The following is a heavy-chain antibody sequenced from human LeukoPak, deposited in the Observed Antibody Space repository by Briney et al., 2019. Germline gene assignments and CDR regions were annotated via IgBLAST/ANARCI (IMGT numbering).Heavy chain of an antibody. V-gene: IGHV4-59*01. J-gene: IGHJ4*02. D-gene: IGHD6-6*01. CDR3: ARVDPDSSSTLEVFDY. CDR2: IYYGGST. CDR1: GGSISSYY. Sequence: PSETLSLTCTVSGGSISSYYWSWIRQPPGKGLEWMGYIYYGGSTNYNPSLKSRVTISVDTSKNQFPLKLSSVTAADTAVYYCARVDPDSSSTLEVFDYWGQGTLVTVSS.